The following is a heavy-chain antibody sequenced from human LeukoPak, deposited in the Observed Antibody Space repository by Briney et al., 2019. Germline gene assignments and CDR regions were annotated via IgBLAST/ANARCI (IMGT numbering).Heavy chain of an antibody. D-gene: IGHD5-24*01. CDR2: ISGSGGST. V-gene: IGHV3-23*01. Sequence: GGSLRLSCAASGFIFSSCAMNWVRQGPGKGLEWVSGISGSGGSTYYADSVKGRFTISRDSSKNTVYLIMNSLRAEDTAVYYCAKADGSYKTLIDYWGQGTLVTVSS. CDR3: AKADGSYKTLIDY. CDR1: GFIFSSCA. J-gene: IGHJ4*02.